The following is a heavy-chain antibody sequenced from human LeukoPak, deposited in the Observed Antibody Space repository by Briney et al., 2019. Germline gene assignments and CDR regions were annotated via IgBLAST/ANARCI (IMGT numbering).Heavy chain of an antibody. V-gene: IGHV3-66*02. J-gene: IGHJ5*02. Sequence: GGSLRLSCAASGFTVSSNYMTWVRQAPGKGLEWVSVIYSGGSTYYAESVKGRFTISRDNSKNTLYLQMNSLRAEDTAVYYCASGITGTNNWFDPWGQGTLVTVSS. D-gene: IGHD1-20*01. CDR1: GFTVSSNY. CDR2: IYSGGST. CDR3: ASGITGTNNWFDP.